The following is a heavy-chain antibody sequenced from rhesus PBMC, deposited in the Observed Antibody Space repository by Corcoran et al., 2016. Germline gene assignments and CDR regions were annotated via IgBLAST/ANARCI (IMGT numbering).Heavy chain of an antibody. J-gene: IGHJ3*01. CDR3: ARDSVTGTTCAFDF. CDR2: IFGSIGSP. Sequence: QLQLQESGPGLVKPSETLSLTCAVSGGSISSNYWSWIRQPPGKGLDWIGLIFGSIGSPYYNPSLKSRVTISTDTSKNQFSLKLSSVTAADTAVYYCARDSVTGTTCAFDFWGQGLRVTVSS. D-gene: IGHD1-26*01. V-gene: IGHV4-160*01. CDR1: GGSISSNY.